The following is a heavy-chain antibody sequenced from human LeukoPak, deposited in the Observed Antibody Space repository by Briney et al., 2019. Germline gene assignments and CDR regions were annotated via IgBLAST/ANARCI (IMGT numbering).Heavy chain of an antibody. CDR3: AKDRLTFFYYDTSGYQGDFDN. J-gene: IGHJ4*02. CDR2: MSDSGSYT. CDR1: GFSFKSYA. Sequence: GGPLRLSCAASGFSFKSYAISWVRQAPGKGLEWVSVMSDSGSYTFYADSVRSRFTISRDNSKSTVFLHMNNLRTEDTAVYYCAKDRLTFFYYDTSGYQGDFDNWGQGTLVTVSS. D-gene: IGHD3-22*01. V-gene: IGHV3-23*01.